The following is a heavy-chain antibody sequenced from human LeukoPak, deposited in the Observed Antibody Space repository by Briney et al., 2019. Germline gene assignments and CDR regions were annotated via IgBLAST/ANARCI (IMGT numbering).Heavy chain of an antibody. CDR2: IIPIFGTA. J-gene: IGHJ4*02. D-gene: IGHD1-26*01. Sequence: ASVKVSCKASGGTFSSYAISWVRQAPGQGLECIGGIIPIFGTANYAQKFQGRVTITADESTSTAYMELSSLRSEDTAVYYCARGQGLGGSYYSHFDYWGQGTLVTVSS. CDR1: GGTFSSYA. V-gene: IGHV1-69*01. CDR3: ARGQGLGGSYYSHFDY.